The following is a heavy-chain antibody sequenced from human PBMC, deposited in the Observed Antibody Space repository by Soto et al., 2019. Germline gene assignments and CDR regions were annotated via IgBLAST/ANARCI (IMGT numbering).Heavy chain of an antibody. CDR1: GYTFTSYD. Sequence: ASVKVSCNASGYTFTSYDISWVRQATGQGLEWMGWMNPNSGNTGYAQKFQGRVTMTRNTSISTAYMELSSLRSEDTAVYYCARFDGLWFGEDAFDIWGQGTMVTVSS. D-gene: IGHD3-10*01. J-gene: IGHJ3*02. V-gene: IGHV1-8*01. CDR2: MNPNSGNT. CDR3: ARFDGLWFGEDAFDI.